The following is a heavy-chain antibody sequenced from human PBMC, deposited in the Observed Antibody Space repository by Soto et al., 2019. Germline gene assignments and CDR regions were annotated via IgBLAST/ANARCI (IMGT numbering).Heavy chain of an antibody. D-gene: IGHD3-22*01. J-gene: IGHJ4*02. CDR3: ARGYYYDSRGYYWGANFYFDY. V-gene: IGHV4-31*03. Sequence: SETLSLTCTVSGGSISSGGYYWSWIRQHPGKGLEWIGYIYYSGSTYYNPSLKSRVTISVDTSKNQFSLKLSSVTAADTAVYYGARGYYYDSRGYYWGANFYFDYWAQGTLVPASS. CDR2: IYYSGST. CDR1: GGSISSGGYY.